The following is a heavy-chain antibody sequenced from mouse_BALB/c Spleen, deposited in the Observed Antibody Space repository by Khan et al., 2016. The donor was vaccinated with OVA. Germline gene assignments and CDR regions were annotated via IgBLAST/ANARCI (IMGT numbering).Heavy chain of an antibody. CDR2: INTETGEP. CDR1: GYTFTDYS. D-gene: IGHD2-2*01. J-gene: IGHJ3*01. CDR3: ARRDYGYNWFAY. Sequence: QIQLVQSGPELKKPGETVKISCKASGYTFTDYSMHWVKQAPGKGLKWMGWINTETGEPTYADDFKGRFAFSLETSASTAFLQINNLKNEDTATYLCARRDYGYNWFAYWGQGTLVTVSA. V-gene: IGHV9-2-1*01.